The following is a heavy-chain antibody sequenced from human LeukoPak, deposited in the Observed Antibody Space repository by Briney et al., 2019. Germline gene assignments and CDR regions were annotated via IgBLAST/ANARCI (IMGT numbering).Heavy chain of an antibody. CDR1: RFTVSSNY. CDR3: ARARRYCSGGSCYSSWFDP. J-gene: IGHJ5*02. Sequence: GGSLRLSCAASRFTVSSNYMSWVRQAPGKGLEWVSVIYSGGSTYYADSVKGRFTISRDNSKNTLYLQMNSLRAEDTAVYYCARARRYCSGGSCYSSWFDPWGQGTLVTVSS. D-gene: IGHD2-15*01. V-gene: IGHV3-66*01. CDR2: IYSGGST.